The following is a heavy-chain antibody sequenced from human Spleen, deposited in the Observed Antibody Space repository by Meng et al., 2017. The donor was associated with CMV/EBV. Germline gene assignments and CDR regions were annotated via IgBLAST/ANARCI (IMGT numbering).Heavy chain of an antibody. CDR2: IYYTGST. D-gene: IGHD1-14*01. CDR1: NDSIHDYY. CDR3: ARRPLGSRAHLDY. V-gene: IGHV4-59*12. Sequence: SETLSLTCSVSNDSIHDYYWSWIRQPPGKGLEWIGYIYYTGSTTYNPSLRSRVTISVDTSKNQFSLKLSSVTAADTAVYYCARRPLGSRAHLDYWGQGTLVTVSS. J-gene: IGHJ4*02.